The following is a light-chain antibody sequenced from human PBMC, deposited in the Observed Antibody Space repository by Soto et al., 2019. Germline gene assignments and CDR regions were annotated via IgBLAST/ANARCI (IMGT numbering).Light chain of an antibody. Sequence: DIQMTQSPSSLSASVGDSVTITCRASQGIYNYLAWYQQKPGKAPKLLIYAASTLEAGVPSRFSGSGSGTDFTLTISSLQPEDVATYYCHKYNSSLLSFGQGTRLESK. CDR3: HKYNSSLLS. CDR1: QGIYNY. J-gene: IGKJ5*01. CDR2: AAS. V-gene: IGKV1-27*01.